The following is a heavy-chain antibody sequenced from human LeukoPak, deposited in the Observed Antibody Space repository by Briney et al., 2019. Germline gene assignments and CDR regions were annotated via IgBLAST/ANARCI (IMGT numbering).Heavy chain of an antibody. V-gene: IGHV3-30*18. J-gene: IGHJ4*02. CDR2: ISYDGSNK. CDR3: AKASSSIAAASDY. D-gene: IGHD6-13*01. Sequence: GGSLRLSCAASGFTFSSYGMHWVRQAPGKGLEWVAVISYDGSNKYYADSVKGRFTISRDNSKNTLYLQMNSLRAEDTAVYYCAKASSSIAAASDYWGQGTLVTVSS. CDR1: GFTFSSYG.